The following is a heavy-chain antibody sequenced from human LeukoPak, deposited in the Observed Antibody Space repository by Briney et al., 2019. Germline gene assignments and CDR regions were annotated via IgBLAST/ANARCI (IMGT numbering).Heavy chain of an antibody. V-gene: IGHV4-34*01. Sequence: SETLSLTCAVYGGSFSGYYWSWIRQPPGKGLEWIGEINHSGSTNYNPSLKSRVTISVDTSKNQFSLKLSSVTAADTAVYYCARDSRGYYDSSGSPLDYWGQGTLVTVSS. J-gene: IGHJ4*02. CDR1: GGSFSGYY. CDR3: ARDSRGYYDSSGSPLDY. D-gene: IGHD3-22*01. CDR2: INHSGST.